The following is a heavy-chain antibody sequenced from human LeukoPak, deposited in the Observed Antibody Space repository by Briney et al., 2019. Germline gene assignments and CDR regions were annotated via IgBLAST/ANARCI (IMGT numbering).Heavy chain of an antibody. J-gene: IGHJ5*02. D-gene: IGHD6-13*01. Sequence: SETLSLTCTVSGGSISSYYWSWIRQPAGKGLEWIGRIYTSGSTNYNPSLKSRVTMSVDTSKNQFSLKLSSVTAADTAVYYCAREYSSSWYSQGDWFDPWGQGTLVTVSS. CDR2: IYTSGST. V-gene: IGHV4-4*07. CDR1: GGSISSYY. CDR3: AREYSSSWYSQGDWFDP.